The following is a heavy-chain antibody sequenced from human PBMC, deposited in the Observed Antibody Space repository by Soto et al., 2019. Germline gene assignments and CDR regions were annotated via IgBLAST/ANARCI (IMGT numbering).Heavy chain of an antibody. D-gene: IGHD2-21*02. CDR1: GFTFSSYG. CDR2: ISYDGSNK. Sequence: QVQLVESGGGVVQPGRSLRLSCAASGFTFSSYGMHWVRQAPGKGLEWVAVISYDGSNKYYADSVKGRFTISRDNSKNTLYLQMNSLRAEDTAVYYCAKAAYCGGDCYSWYFDYWGQGTLVTVSS. CDR3: AKAAYCGGDCYSWYFDY. J-gene: IGHJ4*02. V-gene: IGHV3-30*18.